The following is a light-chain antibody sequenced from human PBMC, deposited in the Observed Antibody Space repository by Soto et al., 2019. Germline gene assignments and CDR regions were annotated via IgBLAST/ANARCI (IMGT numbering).Light chain of an antibody. Sequence: EIVMTQSPGTLSLSPGERATLSCRASQSVSTYLAWYQQKPGQAPRLLLSDASDRASGIPDRFSGSWSGTDFTLTISRLVPEDFAVYYCQQYGDSPVTFGQGTKVEIK. CDR2: DAS. J-gene: IGKJ1*01. CDR3: QQYGDSPVT. CDR1: QSVSTY. V-gene: IGKV3-20*01.